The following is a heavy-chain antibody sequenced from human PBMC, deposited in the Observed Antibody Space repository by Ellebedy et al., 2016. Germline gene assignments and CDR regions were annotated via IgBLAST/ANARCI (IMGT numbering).Heavy chain of an antibody. Sequence: GGSLRLSCAASGFSFNNYWMGWVRQAPGKGLEWVAKIKQDGGDKYYVDSVKGRFTISRDNAKNSLYLQMGSLRAEDTATYYCARPLTTGTTWGFFADYWGQGALVTVSS. CDR2: IKQDGGDK. V-gene: IGHV3-7*01. CDR1: GFSFNNYW. D-gene: IGHD4-17*01. J-gene: IGHJ4*02. CDR3: ARPLTTGTTWGFFADY.